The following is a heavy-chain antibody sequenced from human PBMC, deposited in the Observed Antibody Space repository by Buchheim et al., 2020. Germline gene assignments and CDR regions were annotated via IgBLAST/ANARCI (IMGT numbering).Heavy chain of an antibody. J-gene: IGHJ6*02. D-gene: IGHD3-3*01. CDR1: GFTFSDYY. CDR3: AGCQRITIFGVVRDYYGMDV. V-gene: IGHV3-11*01. CDR2: ISSSGSTI. Sequence: QVQLVEFGGGLVKPGGSLRLSCAASGFTFSDYYMSWIRQAPGKGLEWVSYISSSGSTIYYADSVKGRFTISRDNAKNSLYLQMNSLRAEDTAVYYCAGCQRITIFGVVRDYYGMDVWGQGTT.